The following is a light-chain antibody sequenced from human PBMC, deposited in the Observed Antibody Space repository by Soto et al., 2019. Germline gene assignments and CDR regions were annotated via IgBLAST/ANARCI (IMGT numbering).Light chain of an antibody. CDR2: DVS. Sequence: QSALTQPASVSGSPGQSITISCTGTSSDVGGYNYVSWYQQHPGKAPKLMIYDVSRRPSGVSHRFSASKSGNTASLTISGLLVEDEADYYCSSYTSSSTLLFGGGTKLTVL. V-gene: IGLV2-14*01. CDR1: SSDVGGYNY. CDR3: SSYTSSSTLL. J-gene: IGLJ2*01.